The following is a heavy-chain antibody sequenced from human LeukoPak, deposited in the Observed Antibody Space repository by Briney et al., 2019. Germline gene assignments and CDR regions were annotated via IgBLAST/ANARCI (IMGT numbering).Heavy chain of an antibody. CDR2: ISHGGSDK. Sequence: PGGSLRLSCAASGFTFSTYAMHWVRQAPGKGLEWVALISHGGSDKNYADSVRGRFTISRDNSNSTLYLQMDSLRGDDAAVYYCAKAEGSISWSFDYWGQGTLVTVSS. D-gene: IGHD6-13*01. V-gene: IGHV3-30*18. CDR1: GFTFSTYA. CDR3: AKAEGSISWSFDY. J-gene: IGHJ4*02.